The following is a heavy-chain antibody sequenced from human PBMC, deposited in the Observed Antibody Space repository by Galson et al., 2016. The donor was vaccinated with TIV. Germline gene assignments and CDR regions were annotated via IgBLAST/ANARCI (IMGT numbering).Heavy chain of an antibody. J-gene: IGHJ4*02. V-gene: IGHV1-69*13. CDR3: ASRYTTGSYHFDY. CDR2: IIPVFPTP. Sequence: SVKVSCKASGGTFISYAINWVRQAPGQGLEWLGQIIPVFPTPNYAQKFQGRVTLSADVSTRTTYMELTSLRSEDTAIYYCASRYTTGSYHFDYWGQGTLVTVSS. CDR1: GGTFISYA. D-gene: IGHD2-8*02.